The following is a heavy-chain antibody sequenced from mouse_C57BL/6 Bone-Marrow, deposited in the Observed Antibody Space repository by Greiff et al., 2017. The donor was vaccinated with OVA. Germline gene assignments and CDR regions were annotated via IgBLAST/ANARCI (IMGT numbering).Heavy chain of an antibody. Sequence: VQLQQSGAELVRPGASVKLSCTASGFNIKDDYMHWVKQRPEQGLEWIGWIDPENGDTEYASKFQGKATITADTSSNTAYLQLSSLTSEDTAVYYCTETGPWCAYWGQGTLVTVSA. CDR3: TETGPWCAY. CDR2: IDPENGDT. CDR1: GFNIKDDY. D-gene: IGHD4-1*01. V-gene: IGHV14-4*01. J-gene: IGHJ3*01.